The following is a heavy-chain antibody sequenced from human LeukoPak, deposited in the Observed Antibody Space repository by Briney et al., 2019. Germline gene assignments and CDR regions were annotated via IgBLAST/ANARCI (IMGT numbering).Heavy chain of an antibody. CDR1: GYTFTTYG. J-gene: IGHJ4*02. Sequence: SAVKVSCKASGYTFTTYGINLVRQAPGPRLEGIGWISAYNGNRNYAQKLQGRVTMTTDTSTSTAYMELRSLRSDDTAVYYCARDWSCFDYWGQGTLVTVSS. V-gene: IGHV1-18*01. CDR3: ARDWSCFDY. D-gene: IGHD1-26*01. CDR2: ISAYNGNR.